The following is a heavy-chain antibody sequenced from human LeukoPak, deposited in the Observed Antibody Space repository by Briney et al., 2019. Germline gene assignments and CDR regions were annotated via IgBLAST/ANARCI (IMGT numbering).Heavy chain of an antibody. CDR2: IYHSGST. CDR3: ARVRKYYYDSSGYLDY. J-gene: IGHJ4*02. CDR1: GYSISSGYY. V-gene: IGHV4-38-2*02. D-gene: IGHD3-22*01. Sequence: PSETLSLTCTVSGYSISSGYYWGWIRPPPGKGLEWIGSIYHSGSTYYNPSLKSRVTISVDTSKNQFSLKLSSVTAADTAVYYCARVRKYYYDSSGYLDYWGQGTLVTVSS.